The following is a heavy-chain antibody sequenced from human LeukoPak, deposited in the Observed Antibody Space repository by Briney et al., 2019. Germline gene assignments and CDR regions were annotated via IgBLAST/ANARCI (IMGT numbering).Heavy chain of an antibody. CDR1: GFTFSTYG. D-gene: IGHD3-10*01. CDR3: AKGKSTYYFDY. J-gene: IGHJ4*02. Sequence: GGSLRLSCAASGFTFSTYGMAWVRQAPGKGLEWVSFISGSGGSTYFADSVKGRFTISRDNSNNTVYLQMNSLRADDTAVYYCAKGKSTYYFDYWGQGTLVTVSS. CDR2: ISGSGGST. V-gene: IGHV3-23*01.